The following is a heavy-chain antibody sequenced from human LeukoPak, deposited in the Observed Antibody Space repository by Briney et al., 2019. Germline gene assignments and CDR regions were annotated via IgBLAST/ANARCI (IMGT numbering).Heavy chain of an antibody. CDR3: TKDYCGKFCSAV. V-gene: IGHV3-23*01. CDR2: ITKSGDST. CDR1: GFTFSAFG. D-gene: IGHD3-9*01. J-gene: IGHJ6*02. Sequence: GGSLRLSCAASGFTFSAFGMTWVRQAPGKGLEWVSTITKSGDSTYYVDSVKGRFTISRDNSKNTLYLQMNSLRAEDTAKYYCTKDYCGKFCSAVWGQGTTVTVSS.